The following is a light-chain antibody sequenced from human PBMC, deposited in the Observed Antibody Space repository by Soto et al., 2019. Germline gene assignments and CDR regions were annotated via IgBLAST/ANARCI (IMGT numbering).Light chain of an antibody. CDR3: QQYNNWWT. CDR1: QSVNSN. CDR2: GAS. J-gene: IGKJ1*01. Sequence: EIVMTQSPATLSVSPGERATLSCRASQSVNSNLAWYQQKPGLAPRLLIYGASTRATGIPARFSGSGSETEFTLTISSLQSEDFAVYYCQQYNNWWTFGQGTKVEIK. V-gene: IGKV3-15*01.